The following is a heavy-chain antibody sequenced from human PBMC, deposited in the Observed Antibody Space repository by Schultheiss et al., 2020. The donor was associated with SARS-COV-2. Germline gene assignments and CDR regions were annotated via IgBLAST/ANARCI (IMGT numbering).Heavy chain of an antibody. V-gene: IGHV2-70*16. CDR2: IDWDGDK. CDR3: ARMGVGATVDY. Sequence: QTLSLTCTVTGGSISSSSYYWGWIRQPPGKALEWLARIDWDGDKFYSTSLKTRLTISKDTSKNQVVLTMTNMDPVDTATYYCARMGVGATVDYWGQGTLVTVSS. D-gene: IGHD1-26*01. J-gene: IGHJ4*02. CDR1: GGSISSSSYY.